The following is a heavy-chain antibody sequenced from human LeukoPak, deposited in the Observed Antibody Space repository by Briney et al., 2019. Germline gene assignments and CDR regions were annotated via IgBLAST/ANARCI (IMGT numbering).Heavy chain of an antibody. J-gene: IGHJ6*03. V-gene: IGHV1-8*03. D-gene: IGHD1-26*01. Sequence: ASVKVSCKASGYTFTSYGISWVRQAPGQGLEWMGWMNPNSGNTGYAQKFQGRVTITRNTSISTAYMELSSLRSEDTAVYYCAREGGGVGYYYYYMDVWGKGTTVTVSS. CDR2: MNPNSGNT. CDR3: AREGGGVGYYYYYMDV. CDR1: GYTFTSYG.